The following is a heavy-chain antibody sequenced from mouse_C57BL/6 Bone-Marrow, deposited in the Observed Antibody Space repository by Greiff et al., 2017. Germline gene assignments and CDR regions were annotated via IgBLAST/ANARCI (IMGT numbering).Heavy chain of an antibody. V-gene: IGHV5-2*01. CDR2: INSDGGST. D-gene: IGHD2-3*01. J-gene: IGHJ2*01. CDR3: ARQKSDGYFYFDY. CDR1: EYEFPSHD. Sequence: EVKLMESGGGLVQPGESLKLSCESNEYEFPSHDMSWVRKTPEKRLELVAAINSDGGSTYYPDTMERRFIISRDNTKKTLYLQMSSLRSEDTALXYCARQKSDGYFYFDYWGQGTTLTVSS.